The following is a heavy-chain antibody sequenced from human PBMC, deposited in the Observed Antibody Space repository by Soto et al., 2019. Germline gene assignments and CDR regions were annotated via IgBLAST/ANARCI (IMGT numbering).Heavy chain of an antibody. V-gene: IGHV3-23*01. D-gene: IGHD3-3*01. CDR3: AKEGPLTIFGVVISDPEIGPYYYGMDV. J-gene: IGHJ6*02. CDR1: GFTFSSYA. CDR2: ISGSGGST. Sequence: HPWGSLRLSCSASGFTFSSYAMSWVRQAPGKGLEWVSAISGSGGSTYYADSVKGRFTISRDNSKNTLYLQMNSLRAEDTAVYYCAKEGPLTIFGVVISDPEIGPYYYGMDVWGQGTTVTVSS.